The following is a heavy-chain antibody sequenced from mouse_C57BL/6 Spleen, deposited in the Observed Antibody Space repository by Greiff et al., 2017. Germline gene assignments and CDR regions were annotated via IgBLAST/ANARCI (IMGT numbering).Heavy chain of an antibody. D-gene: IGHD2-1*01. CDR1: GYAFSSSW. Sequence: VQLQQSGPELVKPGASVKISCKASGYAFSSSWMNWVKQRPGKGLEWIGRIYPGDGDTNYNGKFKGKATLTADKSSSTAYMQLSSLTSEDSAVYFCAQIYYGNSEGYFDVWGTGTTVTVSS. V-gene: IGHV1-82*01. CDR3: AQIYYGNSEGYFDV. CDR2: IYPGDGDT. J-gene: IGHJ1*03.